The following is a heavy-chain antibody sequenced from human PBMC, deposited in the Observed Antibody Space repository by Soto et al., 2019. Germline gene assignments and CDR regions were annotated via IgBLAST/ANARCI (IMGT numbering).Heavy chain of an antibody. CDR3: ARGETEYYYDSSGLGWFDP. D-gene: IGHD3-22*01. Sequence: QVQLQESGPGLVKPSQTLSLTCTVSGGSISSGDYYWSWIRQPPGKVLEWIGYIYYSGSTYYNPSLKSRVTISVDTSKNQFSLKLSSVTAADTAVYYCARGETEYYYDSSGLGWFDPWGQGTLVTVSS. CDR2: IYYSGST. V-gene: IGHV4-30-4*01. J-gene: IGHJ5*02. CDR1: GGSISSGDYY.